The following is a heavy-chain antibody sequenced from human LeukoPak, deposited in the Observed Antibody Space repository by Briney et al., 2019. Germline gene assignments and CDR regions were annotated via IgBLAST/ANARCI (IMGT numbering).Heavy chain of an antibody. CDR1: GFTVSTKY. V-gene: IGHV3-53*01. D-gene: IGHD5-24*01. CDR2: LYSGSDT. J-gene: IGHJ2*01. CDR3: ARVGDHFHWYLDL. Sequence: GGSLTLSCAASGFTVSTKYMNWVRQAPGKGLEWVSILYSGSDTYYADSAKGRFTISRDSSKNMLFLHMNSLRAEDTAVYYCARVGDHFHWYLDLWGRGTLVTVSS.